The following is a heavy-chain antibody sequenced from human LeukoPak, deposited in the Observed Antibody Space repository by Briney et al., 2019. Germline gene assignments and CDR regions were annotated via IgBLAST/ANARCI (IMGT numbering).Heavy chain of an antibody. CDR1: GGSISSYY. CDR3: ARGSYDYVWGSYRSWWFDP. D-gene: IGHD3-16*02. CDR2: IYYSGST. V-gene: IGHV4-59*01. Sequence: PSETLSLTCTVSGGSISSYYWSWIRQPPGKGLEWIGYIYYSGSTNYNPSLKSRVTISVDMSKNQFSLKLSSVTAADTAVYYCARGSYDYVWGSYRSWWFDPWGQGTPVTVSS. J-gene: IGHJ5*02.